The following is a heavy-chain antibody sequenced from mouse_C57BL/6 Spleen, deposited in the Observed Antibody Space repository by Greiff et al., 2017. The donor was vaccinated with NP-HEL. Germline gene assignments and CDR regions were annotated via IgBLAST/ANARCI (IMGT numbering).Heavy chain of an antibody. CDR1: GYTFTSYW. J-gene: IGHJ2*01. CDR3: AFCGSSFDY. Sequence: QVQLQQPGAELVMPGASVKLSCKASGYTFTSYWMHWVKQRPGQGLEWIGEIDPSDSYTNYNQKFKGKSTLTVDKSSSTAYMQLSSLTSEDSAVYYCAFCGSSFDYWGQGTTLTVSS. V-gene: IGHV1-69*01. D-gene: IGHD1-1*01. CDR2: IDPSDSYT.